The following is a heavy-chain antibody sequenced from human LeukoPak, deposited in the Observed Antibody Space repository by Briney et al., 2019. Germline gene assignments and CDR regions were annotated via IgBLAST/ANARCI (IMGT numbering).Heavy chain of an antibody. CDR1: GGTFSSYA. D-gene: IGHD2-2*02. CDR3: ASNNCSSTSCYTRDYYDMDV. Sequence: ASVKVSCKASGGTFSSYAISWVRQAPGQGLEWMGGIIPIFGTANYAQKFQGRVTITTDESTSTAYMELSSLRSEDTAVYYCASNNCSSTSCYTRDYYDMDVWGHGTTVTVFS. CDR2: IIPIFGTA. J-gene: IGHJ6*02. V-gene: IGHV1-69*05.